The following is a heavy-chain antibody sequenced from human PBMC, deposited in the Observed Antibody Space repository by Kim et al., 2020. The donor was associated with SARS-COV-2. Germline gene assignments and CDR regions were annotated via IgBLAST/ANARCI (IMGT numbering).Heavy chain of an antibody. V-gene: IGHV6-1*01. D-gene: IGHD3-22*01. CDR3: ARDHSLTYYYDSSGEPRPFYYYGMDV. CDR2: TYYRSKWYN. CDR1: GDSVSSNSAA. J-gene: IGHJ6*02. Sequence: QTLSLTCAISGDSVSSNSAAWNWIRQSPSRGLEWLGKTYYRSKWYNDYAVSVKSRITINPDTSKNQFSLQLNSVTPEDTAVYYCARDHSLTYYYDSSGEPRPFYYYGMDVWGQGTTVTVSS.